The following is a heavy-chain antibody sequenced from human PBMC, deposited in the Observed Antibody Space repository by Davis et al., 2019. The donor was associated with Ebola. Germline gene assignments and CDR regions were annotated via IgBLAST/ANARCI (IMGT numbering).Heavy chain of an antibody. Sequence: GGSLRLSCAASGFTFSGYAMTWFRQAPGRGLEWVSTTDSGGHRTYYADPVKGRLTISRDNSRDTLFLQMASLGAEGTAVYYCARARGGGDCRSFDYWGQGTLVTVSS. CDR1: GFTFSGYA. J-gene: IGHJ4*02. CDR2: TDSGGHRT. D-gene: IGHD2-21*01. CDR3: ARARGGGDCRSFDY. V-gene: IGHV3-23*01.